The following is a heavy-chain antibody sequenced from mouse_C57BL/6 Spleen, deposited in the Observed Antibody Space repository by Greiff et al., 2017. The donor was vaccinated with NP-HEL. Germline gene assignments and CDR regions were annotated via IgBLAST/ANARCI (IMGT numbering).Heavy chain of an antibody. J-gene: IGHJ4*01. CDR1: GFTFSSYT. V-gene: IGHV5-9*01. Sequence: EVQLVESGGGLVKPGGSLKLSCAASGFTFSSYTMSWVRQTPEKRLEWVATISGGGGNTYYPDSVKGRFTISRDNAKNTLYLQMSSLRSEDTALYYCARQYYYGSRRAYAMDYWGQGTSVTVSS. CDR3: ARQYYYGSRRAYAMDY. D-gene: IGHD1-1*01. CDR2: ISGGGGNT.